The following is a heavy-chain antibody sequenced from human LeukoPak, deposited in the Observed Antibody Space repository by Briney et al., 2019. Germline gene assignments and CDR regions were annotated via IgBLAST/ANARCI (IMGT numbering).Heavy chain of an antibody. D-gene: IGHD3-22*01. CDR3: ARGPPGTLIVLDAFDI. Sequence: ASVKVSCKTSGYTLTYYSINWVRQAPGQGLEWMGWISPYNYNTNYAQKFQGRVTLTTDTSTSTAYMELRSLRSDDTAVFFCARGPPGTLIVLDAFDIWGQGTLVTVSS. J-gene: IGHJ3*02. V-gene: IGHV1-18*01. CDR1: GYTLTYYS. CDR2: ISPYNYNT.